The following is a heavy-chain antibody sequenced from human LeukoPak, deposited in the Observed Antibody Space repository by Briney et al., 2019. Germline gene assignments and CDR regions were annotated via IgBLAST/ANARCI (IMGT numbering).Heavy chain of an antibody. D-gene: IGHD4-23*01. Sequence: ASVKVSCKASGYTFTGYYMHWVRQAPGQGLEWMGWINPNSGGTNYAQKFQGRVTKTRDTSISTAYMELSRLRSDDTAVYYCARGYGGNSLPVKLDYWGQGTLVTVSS. CDR3: ARGYGGNSLPVKLDY. V-gene: IGHV1-2*02. J-gene: IGHJ4*02. CDR2: INPNSGGT. CDR1: GYTFTGYY.